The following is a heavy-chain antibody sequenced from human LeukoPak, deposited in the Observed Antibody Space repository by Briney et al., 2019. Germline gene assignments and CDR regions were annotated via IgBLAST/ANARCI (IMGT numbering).Heavy chain of an antibody. D-gene: IGHD6-13*01. J-gene: IGHJ4*02. V-gene: IGHV3-74*01. CDR1: GFTFSSYW. CDR2: INSDGSST. CDR3: ARVPTRYSSSWYMTAIDY. Sequence: GGPLRLSCAASGFTFSSYWMHWVRQAPGKGLVWVSRINSDGSSTSYADSVKGRFTISRDNAKNTLYLQMNSLRAEDTAVYYCARVPTRYSSSWYMTAIDYWGQRTLVIVSS.